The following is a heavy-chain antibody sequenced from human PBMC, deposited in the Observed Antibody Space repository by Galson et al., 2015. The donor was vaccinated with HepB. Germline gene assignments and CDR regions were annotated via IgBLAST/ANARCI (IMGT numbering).Heavy chain of an antibody. CDR3: ARGRGYSYGSFDY. V-gene: IGHV3-21*01. D-gene: IGHD5-18*01. J-gene: IGHJ4*02. CDR1: GFTFSSYS. Sequence: SLRLSCAASGFTFSSYSMNWVRQAPGKGLEWVSSISSSSSYIYYADSVKGRFTISRDNAKNSLYLQMNSLRAEDTAVYYCARGRGYSYGSFDYWGQGTLVTVSS. CDR2: ISSSSSYI.